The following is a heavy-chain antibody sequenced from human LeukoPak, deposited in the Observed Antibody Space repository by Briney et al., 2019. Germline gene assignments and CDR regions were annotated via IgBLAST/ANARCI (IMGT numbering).Heavy chain of an antibody. J-gene: IGHJ4*02. V-gene: IGHV1-46*01. Sequence: ASVKVSCKASGYTFTSYYIHWVRQAPGQGLEWMGIINPIGGTTDYAQKFQGRVTMTRDTSTSTVYMELSSLRSEDTAVYYCARQQGLQNLNFDYWGQGILVTDSS. CDR2: INPIGGTT. CDR3: ARQQGLQNLNFDY. D-gene: IGHD4-11*01. CDR1: GYTFTSYY.